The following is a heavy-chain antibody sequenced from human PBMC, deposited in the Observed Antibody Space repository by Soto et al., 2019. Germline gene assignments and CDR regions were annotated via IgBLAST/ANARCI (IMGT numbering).Heavy chain of an antibody. J-gene: IGHJ4*02. D-gene: IGHD6-13*01. V-gene: IGHV4-34*01. CDR2: INHSGST. CDR1: GGSCSGYY. CDR3: ASGQQLVRYF. Sequence: PSETLSLTCAVYGGSCSGYYWSWIRQPTGKGLEWIGEINHSGSTNYNPSLKSRVTISVDTSKNQFSLKLSSVTAADTAVYYCASGQQLVRYFWGQGTLAT.